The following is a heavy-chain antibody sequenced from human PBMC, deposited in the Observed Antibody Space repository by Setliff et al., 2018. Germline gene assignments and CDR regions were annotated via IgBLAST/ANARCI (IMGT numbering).Heavy chain of an antibody. D-gene: IGHD3-9*01. CDR3: ARGRHHDTLSGYIDF. J-gene: IGHJ4*02. CDR1: GFTFSSYA. Sequence: GGSLRLSCAASGFTFSSYALHWVRQAPGKGLEWVTLISYEGIDKYYADSVKGRFTVSRDNSKNTLYLQMNSLRAEGTAFYYCARGRHHDTLSGYIDFLGQGTLVTVSS. CDR2: ISYEGIDK. V-gene: IGHV3-30*04.